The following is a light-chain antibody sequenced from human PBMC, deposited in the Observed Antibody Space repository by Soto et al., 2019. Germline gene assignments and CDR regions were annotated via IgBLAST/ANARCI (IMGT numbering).Light chain of an antibody. V-gene: IGKV3-20*01. J-gene: IGKJ2*01. CDR2: GAS. CDR3: HQYATSPHT. Sequence: IVLTQSPGTLSLSPGEGATLSCRASQSLSNVFLAWYQQKPGQAPRLLIYGASRRATGIPDRFSGSGSGTDFTLTISRLEPEDFAVYFCHQYATSPHTFGQGTKVDIK. CDR1: QSLSNVF.